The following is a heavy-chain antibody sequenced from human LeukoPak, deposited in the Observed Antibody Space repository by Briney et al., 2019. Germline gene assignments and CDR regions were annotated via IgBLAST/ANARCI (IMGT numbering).Heavy chain of an antibody. CDR3: ARETLAYCGGDCYSDGMDV. J-gene: IGHJ6*02. D-gene: IGHD2-21*02. V-gene: IGHV4-59*01. Sequence: KPSETLSLTCTVSGGSISSYYWSWIRQPPGKGLEWIGYNYYSGSTNYNPSLKSRVTISVDTSKNQFSLKLSSVTAADTAVYYCARETLAYCGGDCYSDGMDVWGQGTTVTVSS. CDR1: GGSISSYY. CDR2: NYYSGST.